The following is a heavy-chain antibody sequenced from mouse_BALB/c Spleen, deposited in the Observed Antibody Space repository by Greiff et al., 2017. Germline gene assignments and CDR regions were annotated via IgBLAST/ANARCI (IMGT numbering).Heavy chain of an antibody. CDR3: AGYGNYGGFDV. Sequence: LVESGAELVRPGTSVKVSCKASGYAFTNYLIEWVKQRPGQGLEWIGVINPGSGGTNYNEKFKGKATLTADKSSSTAYMQLSSLTSDDSAVYFCAGYGNYGGFDVWGAGTTVTVSS. J-gene: IGHJ1*01. CDR2: INPGSGGT. D-gene: IGHD2-10*02. V-gene: IGHV1-54*01. CDR1: GYAFTNYL.